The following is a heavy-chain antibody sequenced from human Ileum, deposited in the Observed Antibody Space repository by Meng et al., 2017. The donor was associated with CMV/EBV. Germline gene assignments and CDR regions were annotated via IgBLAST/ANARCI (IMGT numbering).Heavy chain of an antibody. D-gene: IGHD3-22*01. Sequence: ASVKVSCKASGYTFPTYGLSWVRQAPGQGLEWMGWISAYYGDTHYAPSLQGRLTLTRDTSTSTAYMELRSLRSDDTAVYYCARECSAPYDSIGFPHYWGQGTLVTVSS. V-gene: IGHV1-18*01. J-gene: IGHJ4*02. CDR3: ARECSAPYDSIGFPHY. CDR1: GYTFPTYG. CDR2: ISAYYGDT.